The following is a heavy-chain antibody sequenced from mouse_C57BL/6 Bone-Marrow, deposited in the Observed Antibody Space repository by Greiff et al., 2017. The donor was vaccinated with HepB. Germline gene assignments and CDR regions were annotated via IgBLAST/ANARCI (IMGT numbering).Heavy chain of an antibody. CDR1: GYTFTSYW. Sequence: QVQLRQSGAELVKPGASVKLSCKASGYTFTSYWMQWVKQRPGQGLEWIGEIDPSDSYTNYIQKFKGKATLTVDTSSSTAYMQLSSLTSEDSAVYYCARDGSITTVVATNFDYWGQGTTLTVSS. D-gene: IGHD1-1*01. V-gene: IGHV1-50*01. J-gene: IGHJ2*01. CDR3: ARDGSITTVVATNFDY. CDR2: IDPSDSYT.